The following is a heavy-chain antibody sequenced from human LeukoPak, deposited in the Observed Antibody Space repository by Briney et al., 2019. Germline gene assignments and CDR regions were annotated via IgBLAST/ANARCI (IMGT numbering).Heavy chain of an antibody. D-gene: IGHD6-13*01. CDR1: GGSISSYY. V-gene: IGHV4-4*07. CDR2: VYSSGST. Sequence: PSETLSLTCTVSGGSISSYYWSWIRQSAGKGLEWIGRVYSSGSTNYNPPLKSRVTMSVDTSKNQFSLKLSSVTAADTAVYYCARTTAEAGREAAFDIWGHGTMVTVSS. CDR3: ARTTAEAGREAAFDI. J-gene: IGHJ3*02.